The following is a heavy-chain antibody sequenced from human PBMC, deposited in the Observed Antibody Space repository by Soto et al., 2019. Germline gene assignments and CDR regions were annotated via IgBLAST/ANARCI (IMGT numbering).Heavy chain of an antibody. Sequence: GGSLRLSCVAAGCSFSTFGMDWVRLAPGRRLEWVSAISASGINTYYADSVKGRFTISRDNSKNTLFLQMNSLRAEDTAIYYCAKELGHSKPFDFWGQGTLLTVSS. CDR2: ISASGINT. V-gene: IGHV3-23*01. CDR1: GCSFSTFG. D-gene: IGHD4-4*01. CDR3: AKELGHSKPFDF. J-gene: IGHJ4*02.